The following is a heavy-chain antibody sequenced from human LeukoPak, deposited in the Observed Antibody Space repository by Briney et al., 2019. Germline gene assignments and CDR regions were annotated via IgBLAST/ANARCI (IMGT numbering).Heavy chain of an antibody. CDR3: ARARGYDYYYYYMDV. CDR2: INHSGST. J-gene: IGHJ6*03. Sequence: SSETLSLTCAVYGGSFSGYYWSWIRQPPGKGLEWIGEINHSGSTNYNPSLKSRVTISVDTSKNQFSLKLSSVTAADTAVYYCARARGYDYYYYYMDVWGKGTTVTVSS. D-gene: IGHD2-2*01. CDR1: GGSFSGYY. V-gene: IGHV4-34*01.